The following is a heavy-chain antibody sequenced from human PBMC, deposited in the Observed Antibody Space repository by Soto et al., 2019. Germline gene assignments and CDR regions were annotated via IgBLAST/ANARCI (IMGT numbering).Heavy chain of an antibody. V-gene: IGHV1-69*13. CDR2: IIPIFGTA. Sequence: SVKVSCKASGGTFSSYAISWVRQAPGQGLEWMGGIIPIFGTANYAQKFQGRVTITADESTSTAYMELSSLRSEDTAVYYCARGFYDSSGYYYANQHWGKGTLVTVSS. CDR1: GGTFSSYA. J-gene: IGHJ1*01. D-gene: IGHD3-22*01. CDR3: ARGFYDSSGYYYANQH.